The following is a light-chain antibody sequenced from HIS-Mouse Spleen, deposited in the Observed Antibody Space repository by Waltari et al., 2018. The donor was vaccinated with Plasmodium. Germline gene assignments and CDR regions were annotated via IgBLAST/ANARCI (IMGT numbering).Light chain of an antibody. CDR2: DVS. CDR1: SSYVGGYNY. Sequence: QSALTQPASVSGSPGQSNTISCTGTSSYVGGYNYVSWYQQHPGKAPKRIIYDVSNRPSGVSNRFSGSKSGNTASLTISGLQAEDEADYYCSSYTSSSTWVFGGGTKLTVL. CDR3: SSYTSSSTWV. V-gene: IGLV2-14*03. J-gene: IGLJ3*02.